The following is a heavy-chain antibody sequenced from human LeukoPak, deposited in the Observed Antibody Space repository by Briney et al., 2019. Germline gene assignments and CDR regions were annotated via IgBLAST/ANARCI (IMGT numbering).Heavy chain of an antibody. Sequence: ASVKVSCKASGYTFTSYYIHWVRQAPGQGLELMGIINPSGGNTNYARKFQGRVTMTRDTSTSTVYMELSSLRSEDTAMYYCAREEAGGYFDYWGQGTVVTVSS. D-gene: IGHD2-8*02. J-gene: IGHJ4*02. CDR2: INPSGGNT. CDR1: GYTFTSYY. V-gene: IGHV1-46*01. CDR3: AREEAGGYFDY.